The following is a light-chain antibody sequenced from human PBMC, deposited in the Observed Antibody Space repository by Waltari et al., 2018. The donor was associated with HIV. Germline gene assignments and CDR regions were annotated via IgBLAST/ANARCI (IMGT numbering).Light chain of an antibody. CDR2: EVS. Sequence: QSALTQPASVSGSPGQSITISCTGTSSDVGGYNYVSWYQQHPGKAPKLMIYEVSNRPSGVSNRFSGSKSGNTASLTISGLQAEDEADYYCSSYTSSSISGVVFGGGTKLTVL. V-gene: IGLV2-14*01. CDR3: SSYTSSSISGVV. CDR1: SSDVGGYNY. J-gene: IGLJ2*01.